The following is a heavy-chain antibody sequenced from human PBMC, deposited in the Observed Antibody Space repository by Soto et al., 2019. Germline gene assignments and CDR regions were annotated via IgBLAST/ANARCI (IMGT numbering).Heavy chain of an antibody. J-gene: IGHJ4*02. CDR1: GFTFSSYI. V-gene: IGHV3-21*06. D-gene: IGHD1-1*01. Sequence: VGSLRLSCAASGFTFSSYIMNWFRQAPGKGLEWVSSISSTTNYIYYGDSMKGRFTISRDNAKNSLYLEMNSLRAEDTAVYYCERESEEINSTFEYWGQGTLVTVSS. CDR3: ERESEEINSTFEY. CDR2: ISSTTNYI.